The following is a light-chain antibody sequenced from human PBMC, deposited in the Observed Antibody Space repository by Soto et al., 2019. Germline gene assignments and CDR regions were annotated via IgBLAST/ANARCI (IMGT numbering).Light chain of an antibody. J-gene: IGLJ3*02. V-gene: IGLV2-23*02. CDR2: EVD. CDR3: CSYASTITWV. CDR1: SSDVGTYNL. Sequence: QSVLTQPASVSGSPGQSITISCTGTSSDVGTYNLVSWYQQHPGKAPKLMIYEVDKRPSGVSNLFSGSKSGNRASLTISGIQAEDEADYYCCSYASTITWVFGGGTKLTVL.